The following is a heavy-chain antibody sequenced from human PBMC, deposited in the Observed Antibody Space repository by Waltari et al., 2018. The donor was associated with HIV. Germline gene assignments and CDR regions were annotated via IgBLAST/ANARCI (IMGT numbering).Heavy chain of an antibody. Sequence: QVQLQQWGAGLLKPSETLSLTCAVYGGSFRGYYWSWIRQPPGKGLECIGEINHSGSTNYNPSLKSRVTISADTSKNQFSLKLSSVTAADTAVYYCARFGRIVGAAFDYWGQGTLVTVSS. CDR1: GGSFRGYY. CDR3: ARFGRIVGAAFDY. J-gene: IGHJ4*02. D-gene: IGHD1-26*01. CDR2: INHSGST. V-gene: IGHV4-34*01.